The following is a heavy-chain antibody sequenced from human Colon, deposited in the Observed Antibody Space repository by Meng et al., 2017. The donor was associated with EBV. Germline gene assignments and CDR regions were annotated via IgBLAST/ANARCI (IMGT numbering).Heavy chain of an antibody. Sequence: QLQLQESGPGLVKPSXXLSLTCXVSGGSISSGNHYWSWIRQHPGKGLEYIGYIYYSGSTYYNPSLKSRVIISVDTSKNQFSLRLNSVTAADTAVYYCASLYGDSSVWYLDLWGRGTMVTVSS. CDR1: GGSISSGNHY. V-gene: IGHV4-31*03. J-gene: IGHJ2*01. D-gene: IGHD4-17*01. CDR2: IYYSGST. CDR3: ASLYGDSSVWYLDL.